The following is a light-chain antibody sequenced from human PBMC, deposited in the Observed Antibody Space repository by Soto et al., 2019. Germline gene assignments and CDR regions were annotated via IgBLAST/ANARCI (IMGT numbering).Light chain of an antibody. CDR3: SSYTSSSTLVV. CDR2: EVS. Sequence: QSALTQPASMSGSPGQSITISCTGTSSDVGGYNYVSWYQQHPGKAPKLMIYEVSNRPSGVSNRFSGSKSGNTASLTISGLQAEDEADHYCSSYTSSSTLVVFGTGTKLTVL. CDR1: SSDVGGYNY. V-gene: IGLV2-14*01. J-gene: IGLJ1*01.